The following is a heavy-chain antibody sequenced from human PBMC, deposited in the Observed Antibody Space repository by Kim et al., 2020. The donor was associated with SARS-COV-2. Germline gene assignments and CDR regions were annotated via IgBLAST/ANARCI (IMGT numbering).Heavy chain of an antibody. Sequence: GGSLRLSCAASGFTFSSYAMHWVRQAPGKGLEWVAVISYDGSNKYYADSVKGRFTISRDNSKNTLYLQMNSLRAEDTAVYYCARGTLLWFGELFDYWGQG. CDR2: ISYDGSNK. D-gene: IGHD3-10*01. CDR3: ARGTLLWFGELFDY. CDR1: GFTFSSYA. V-gene: IGHV3-30*04. J-gene: IGHJ4*02.